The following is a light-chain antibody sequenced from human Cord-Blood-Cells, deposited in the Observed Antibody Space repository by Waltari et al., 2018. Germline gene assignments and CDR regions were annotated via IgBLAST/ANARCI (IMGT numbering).Light chain of an antibody. CDR2: ASS. V-gene: IGKV1-6*01. CDR3: LQDYNYPYT. Sequence: AIQLTQSPSSLSASVGDRVTIPCRASQGIRNDLGWYQQKPGKAPNRLIYASSSLQSGVPSRFSGSGSGTDFTLTISSLQPEDFATYYCLQDYNYPYTFGQGTKLEIK. J-gene: IGKJ2*01. CDR1: QGIRND.